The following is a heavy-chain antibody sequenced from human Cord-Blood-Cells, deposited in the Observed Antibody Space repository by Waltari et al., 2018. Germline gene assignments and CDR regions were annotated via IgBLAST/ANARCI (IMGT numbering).Heavy chain of an antibody. V-gene: IGHV4-4*02. J-gene: IGHJ3*02. D-gene: IGHD6-13*01. Sequence: VQLVESGGGLVQPGRSLRLSCTASGFTFGDYAMSWVRQAPGKGLEWIGEIYHSESTNYNPSLKSRVTISVDKSKNQFSLKLSSVTAADTAVYYCARDVAAAGTIAFDIWGQGTMVTVSS. CDR1: GFTFGDYA. CDR2: IYHSEST. CDR3: ARDVAAAGTIAFDI.